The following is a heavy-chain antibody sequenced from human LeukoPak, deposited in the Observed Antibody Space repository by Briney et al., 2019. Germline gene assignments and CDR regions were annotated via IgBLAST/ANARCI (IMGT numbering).Heavy chain of an antibody. D-gene: IGHD3-10*01. CDR1: GFTFSSYA. CDR3: AKHNFGGGYAPNFDY. Sequence: GGSLRLSCAASGFTFSSYAMSWVRQAPGKGLEWVSAISGSGGSTYYADSVKGRFTISRDNSKNTLYLQIKSLRAEDTAVYYCAKHNFGGGYAPNFDYWGQGTLVTVSS. CDR2: ISGSGGST. J-gene: IGHJ4*02. V-gene: IGHV3-23*01.